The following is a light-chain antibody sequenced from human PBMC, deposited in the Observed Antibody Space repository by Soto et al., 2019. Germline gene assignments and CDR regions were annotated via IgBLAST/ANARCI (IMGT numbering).Light chain of an antibody. Sequence: EIVMTQSPATLSVSPGERATLSSGATQSVSTNLAWYRQKPGQAPRLLIYGASTRATGIPARFSGSGSGTEFTLTISSLQSEDFAVYYCQQYNNWPPLTFGGGTKVEIK. J-gene: IGKJ4*01. CDR1: QSVSTN. V-gene: IGKV3-15*01. CDR3: QQYNNWPPLT. CDR2: GAS.